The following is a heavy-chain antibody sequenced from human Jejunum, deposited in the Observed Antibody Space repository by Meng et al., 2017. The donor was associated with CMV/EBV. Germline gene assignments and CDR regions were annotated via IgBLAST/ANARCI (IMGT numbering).Heavy chain of an antibody. CDR3: ARPEPESGGWYRGVGS. V-gene: IGHV5-51*01. CDR1: GYTFTTYW. CDR2: IYPGDSDT. Sequence: VQLVQSGAEVXXXXXSLRXSXXXFGYTFTTYWIGWVRQMPGKGLEWMGLIYPGDSDTRYSPSFQGQVTISADNSITTIFLQWRSLKASDSAMYYCARPEPESGGWYRGVGSWGQGTLVTVSS. J-gene: IGHJ4*02. D-gene: IGHD6-19*01.